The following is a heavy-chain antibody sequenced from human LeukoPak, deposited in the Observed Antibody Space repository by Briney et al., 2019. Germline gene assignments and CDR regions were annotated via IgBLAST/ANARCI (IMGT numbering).Heavy chain of an antibody. V-gene: IGHV1-46*01. D-gene: IGHD6-13*01. CDR3: ARDSSSWFFDP. J-gene: IGHJ5*02. CDR2: INPSGGST. CDR1: GYTFTSYY. Sequence: ASVKVSCKASGYTFTSYYMHWVRQAPGQGLEWMGIINPSGGSTSYAQKFQGRVTMTRDMSTSTVYMELSSLRSEDTAVYYCARDSSSWFFDPWGQGTLVTVSS.